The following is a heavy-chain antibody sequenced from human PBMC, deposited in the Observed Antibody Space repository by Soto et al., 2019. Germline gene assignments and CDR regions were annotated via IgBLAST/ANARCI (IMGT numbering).Heavy chain of an antibody. CDR1: GYSFTSHW. V-gene: IGHV5-51*01. J-gene: IGHJ6*02. Sequence: LKISCKTSGYSFTSHWIAWVRQMPGKGLEWMGIIYPSDSDIRYRPSFQGQVTISVDKSISTAYLQWSSLKASDTATYYCARQDYSNYPGGMDLWGQGTTVTVXS. CDR3: ARQDYSNYPGGMDL. D-gene: IGHD2-2*01. CDR2: IYPSDSDI.